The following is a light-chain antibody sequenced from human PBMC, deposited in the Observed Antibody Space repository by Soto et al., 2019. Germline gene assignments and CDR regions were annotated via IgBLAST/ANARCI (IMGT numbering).Light chain of an antibody. J-gene: IGKJ2*01. V-gene: IGKV4-1*01. CDR1: QSVFYSSNNKNY. Sequence: DIVMTQSPDSLAVSLGERATINCKSSQSVFYSSNNKNYLAWYQQRPGQPPQLLIYWAYTRESGVPDRFSGSGSGTDFTVTITSLQAEDVAVYYCQQYESTPPTFGQGTKLEI. CDR2: WAY. CDR3: QQYESTPPT.